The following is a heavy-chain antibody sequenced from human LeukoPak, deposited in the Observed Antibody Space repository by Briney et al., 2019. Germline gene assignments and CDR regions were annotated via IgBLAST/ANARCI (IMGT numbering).Heavy chain of an antibody. D-gene: IGHD1-1*01. J-gene: IGHJ5*02. CDR1: GGTFSSYA. V-gene: IGHV1-69*05. CDR2: IIPIFGTA. CDR3: ARGSQANWTDFASFDP. Sequence: GASVKVSFKASGGTFSSYAISWVRQAPGQGLEWMGGIIPIFGTANYSQKVQVRVTITTDESKSTAYMELSRLRPADTAVYYCARGSQANWTDFASFDPWGQGTLVTVS.